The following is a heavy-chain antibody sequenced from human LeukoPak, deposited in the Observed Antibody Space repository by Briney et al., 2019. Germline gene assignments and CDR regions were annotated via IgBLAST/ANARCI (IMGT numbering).Heavy chain of an antibody. CDR1: GFTFSTYS. V-gene: IGHV3-48*01. CDR2: ISSSSSTI. D-gene: IGHD4-17*01. CDR3: ARQGTVTTGHYYYMDV. J-gene: IGHJ6*03. Sequence: PGGSLRLSCAASGFTFSTYSMNWVRQPPGKGLEWVSYISSSSSTIYYADSVKGRFTISRDKAKNSLYLQMNSLRAEDTAVYYWARQGTVTTGHYYYMDVWGKGTTVTVSS.